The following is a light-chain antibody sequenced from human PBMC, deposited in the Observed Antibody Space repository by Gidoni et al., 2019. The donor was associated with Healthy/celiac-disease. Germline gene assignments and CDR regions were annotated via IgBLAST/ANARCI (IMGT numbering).Light chain of an antibody. V-gene: IGKV3-20*01. J-gene: IGKJ2*04. CDR1: QSVSSSY. Sequence: EMVLTQSPGTLSLSPGERATLSGRASQSVSSSYLAWYQQKPGQAPRLLIYGASSRATGIPDRFSGSGSGTDFTLTISRLEPEDFAVYYCQQYGSSPMCSFGQGTKLEIK. CDR3: QQYGSSPMCS. CDR2: GAS.